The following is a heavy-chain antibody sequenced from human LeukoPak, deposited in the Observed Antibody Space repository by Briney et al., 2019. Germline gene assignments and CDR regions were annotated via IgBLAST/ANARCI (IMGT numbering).Heavy chain of an antibody. CDR3: AKEHSSGWSRNAFDI. J-gene: IGHJ3*02. D-gene: IGHD6-19*01. Sequence: GGSLRLSCAASGFTFSSYAMSWVRQAPGKGLEWVSAISGSGDFAYYADSVKGRFSISRDNSKNTLYLQMNSLRAEDTAVYYCAKEHSSGWSRNAFDIWGQGTMVTVSS. CDR1: GFTFSSYA. CDR2: ISGSGDFA. V-gene: IGHV3-23*01.